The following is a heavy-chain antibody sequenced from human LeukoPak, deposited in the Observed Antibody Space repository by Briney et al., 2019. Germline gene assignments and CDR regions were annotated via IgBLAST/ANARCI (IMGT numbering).Heavy chain of an antibody. CDR3: ARGSRRDGYNTLVDS. CDR2: MNPNSGNT. Sequence: GASVKVSCKASGYTFTSYDINWVRQATGQGVEWMRWMNPNSGNTGYAQKFQSRVTMTRNTSISTAYMELSSLRSEDTAVYYCARGSRRDGYNTLVDSWGQGTLVTVSS. D-gene: IGHD5-24*01. CDR1: GYTFTSYD. V-gene: IGHV1-8*01. J-gene: IGHJ4*02.